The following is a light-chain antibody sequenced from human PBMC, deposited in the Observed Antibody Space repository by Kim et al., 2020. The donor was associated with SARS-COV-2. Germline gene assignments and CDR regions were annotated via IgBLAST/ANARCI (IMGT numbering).Light chain of an antibody. CDR1: QSLLHSHGFNY. CDR2: LGP. CDR3: MQTLQTPAP. V-gene: IGKV2-28*01. J-gene: IGKJ1*01. Sequence: IVMTQSPLPLPVTLGEPATIPCRSRQSLLHSHGFNYLDRYLQRPVQSPQLLINLGPNRASGVPDRFRASGSGTGFTRKISTVEAADVGVYWCMQTLQTPAPFGQGTQV.